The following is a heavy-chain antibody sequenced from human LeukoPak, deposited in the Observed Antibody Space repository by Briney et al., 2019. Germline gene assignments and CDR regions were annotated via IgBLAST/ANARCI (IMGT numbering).Heavy chain of an antibody. V-gene: IGHV3-11*04. D-gene: IGHD3-3*01. J-gene: IGHJ5*02. CDR1: GFTFSDYY. Sequence: PGGSLRLSCAASGFTFSDYYMSWIRQAPGKGLEWVSYISSSGSTIYHADSVKGRFTISRDNAKNSLYLQMNSLRAENTAVYYCARVYYDFWSGYYRFDPWGQGTLVTVSS. CDR3: ARVYYDFWSGYYRFDP. CDR2: ISSSGSTI.